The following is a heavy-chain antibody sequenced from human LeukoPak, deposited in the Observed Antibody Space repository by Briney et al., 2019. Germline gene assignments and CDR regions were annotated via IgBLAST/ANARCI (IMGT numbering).Heavy chain of an antibody. Sequence: GGSLRLSCAASGFTFSSYSMNWVRQAPGKGLEWVSSISSSSSYIYYADSVKGRFTSSRDNAKNSLYLQMNSLRAEDTAVYYCAELGITMIGGVWGKGTTVTISS. V-gene: IGHV3-21*01. CDR3: AELGITMIGGV. J-gene: IGHJ6*04. CDR2: ISSSSSYI. CDR1: GFTFSSYS. D-gene: IGHD3-10*02.